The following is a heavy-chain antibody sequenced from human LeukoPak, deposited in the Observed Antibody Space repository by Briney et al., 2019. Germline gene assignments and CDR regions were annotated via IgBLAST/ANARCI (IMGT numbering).Heavy chain of an antibody. D-gene: IGHD1-26*01. J-gene: IGHJ6*03. V-gene: IGHV4-34*01. CDR2: MNHSAIT. Sequence: KPSETLSLTCAVYGGSFSGYYWSWIRQPPGKGLELMGEMNHSAITNHTPSLPTRVNISVETSKTKFSLPLSSVPGAPQAVYYCASGIVGANSNYYYYYTDVWGKGTTVTVSS. CDR3: ASGIVGANSNYYYYYTDV. CDR1: GGSFSGYY.